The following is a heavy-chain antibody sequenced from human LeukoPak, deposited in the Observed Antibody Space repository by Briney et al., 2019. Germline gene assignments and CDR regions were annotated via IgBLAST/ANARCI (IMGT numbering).Heavy chain of an antibody. CDR3: ARTHSSRYNWFDP. D-gene: IGHD6-13*01. CDR2: IYTTGST. Sequence: SETLSLTCAVSGGSISSGGYYWSWIRQPAGKGLEWIGRIYTTGSTNYNPSLKSRVTMSVDTSKNQFSLTLSSVTAADTAVYYCARTHSSRYNWFDPWGQGTLVTVSS. CDR1: GGSISSGGYY. J-gene: IGHJ5*02. V-gene: IGHV4-61*02.